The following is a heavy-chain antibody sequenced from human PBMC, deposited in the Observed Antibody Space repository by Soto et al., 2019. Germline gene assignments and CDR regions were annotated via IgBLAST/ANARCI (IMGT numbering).Heavy chain of an antibody. CDR2: ISWNSDTI. Sequence: EVQLVESGGGLVQPGRSLRLSCAASGFTFDEHAMHWVRQAPGKGLEWVSFISWNSDTIGYVDSVKGRFTISRDNAKNSLYLQMNSLRAEDTALYSCAKDHSGWNYGIDYWGQGTLVTVSS. J-gene: IGHJ4*02. V-gene: IGHV3-9*01. CDR1: GFTFDEHA. D-gene: IGHD1-7*01. CDR3: AKDHSGWNYGIDY.